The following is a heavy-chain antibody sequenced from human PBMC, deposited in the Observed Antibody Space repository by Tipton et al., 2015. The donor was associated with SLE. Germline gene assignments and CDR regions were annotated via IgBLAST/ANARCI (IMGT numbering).Heavy chain of an antibody. V-gene: IGHV4-34*01. D-gene: IGHD4-23*01. J-gene: IGHJ4*02. CDR1: GGSFETYY. Sequence: GLVKPSETLSLTCAVYGGSFETYYWTWVRQPPGKGLEWIGEINQAIGTNYNPALKSRVTISMDTSKIQFSLKLNSVTATDTAVYYCGRGRTDAWELVGYWGQGTLVNVSP. CDR2: INQAIGT. CDR3: GRGRTDAWELVGY.